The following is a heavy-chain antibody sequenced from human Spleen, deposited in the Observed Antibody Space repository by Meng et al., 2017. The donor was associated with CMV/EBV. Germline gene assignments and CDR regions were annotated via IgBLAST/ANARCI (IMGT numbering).Heavy chain of an antibody. CDR2: ISAYNGNT. V-gene: IGHV1-18*01. D-gene: IGHD2-2*01. CDR1: GYTFTSYG. CDR3: ARDLLPADVEYYYYGMHV. Sequence: ASVKVSCKASGYTFTSYGISWVRQAPGQGLEWMGWISAYNGNTNYAQKLQGRVTMTTDTSTSTAYMELRSLRSDDTAVYYCARDLLPADVEYYYYGMHVWGQGTTVTVSS. J-gene: IGHJ6*02.